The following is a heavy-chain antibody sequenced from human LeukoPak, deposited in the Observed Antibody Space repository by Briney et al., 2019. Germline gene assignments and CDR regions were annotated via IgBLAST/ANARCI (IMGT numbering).Heavy chain of an antibody. J-gene: IGHJ4*02. CDR2: INHSGST. CDR3: ARVTFGGRLVDY. V-gene: IGHV4-34*01. D-gene: IGHD3-16*01. CDR1: GGSFSGYY. Sequence: SETLSLTCAVYGGSFSGYYWSWIRQPPGKGLEWTGEINHSGSTNYNPSLKSRVTISVDTSKNQFSLKLSSVTAADTAVYYCARVTFGGRLVDYWGQGTLVTVSS.